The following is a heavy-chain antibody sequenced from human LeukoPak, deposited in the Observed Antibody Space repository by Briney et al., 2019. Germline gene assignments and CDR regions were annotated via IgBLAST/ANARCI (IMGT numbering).Heavy chain of an antibody. CDR2: ISTSSSYI. Sequence: GGSLRLSCAASGFTFTSYYMHWVRQAPGEGLEWVSSISTSSSYIYYADSVKGRFTISTDNAKNSRYQQMKSLRAEDTAVYYCASETYYDILTGDYSDYWGQGTLVTVSS. J-gene: IGHJ4*02. CDR1: GFTFTSYY. D-gene: IGHD3-9*01. V-gene: IGHV3-21*01. CDR3: ASETYYDILTGDYSDY.